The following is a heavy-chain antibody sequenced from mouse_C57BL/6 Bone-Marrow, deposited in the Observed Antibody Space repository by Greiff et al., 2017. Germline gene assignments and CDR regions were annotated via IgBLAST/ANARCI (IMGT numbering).Heavy chain of an antibody. J-gene: IGHJ1*03. Sequence: EVQLVESGGGLVKPGGSLKLSCAAFGFTFSDYGMHWVRQAPEKGLEWVAYISSGSSTIYYADTVKGRFTISRDNAKNTLFLQMTSLRSEDTDMYYCAREGNYSVWYFDVWGTGTTVTVSS. CDR1: GFTFSDYG. CDR3: AREGNYSVWYFDV. V-gene: IGHV5-17*01. D-gene: IGHD2-1*01. CDR2: ISSGSSTI.